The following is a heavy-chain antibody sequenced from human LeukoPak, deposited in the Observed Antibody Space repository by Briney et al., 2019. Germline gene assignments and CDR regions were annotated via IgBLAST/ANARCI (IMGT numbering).Heavy chain of an antibody. CDR2: INPKSGGT. CDR3: ARNLWFGESSDAFDM. V-gene: IGHV1-2*02. CDR1: GYTFAGYY. J-gene: IGHJ3*02. D-gene: IGHD3-10*01. Sequence: VKVSCKASGYTFAGYYMHWVRQAPGQGLEWMGWINPKSGGTNYAQKFQGRVTMTRDTSISTAYMEMSRLRSDDTAVYCCARNLWFGESSDAFDMWGQGTMVTVSS.